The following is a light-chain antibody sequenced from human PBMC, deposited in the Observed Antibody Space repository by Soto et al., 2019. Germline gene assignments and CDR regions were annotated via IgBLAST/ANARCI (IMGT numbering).Light chain of an antibody. CDR1: QIVSRSY. V-gene: IGKV3-20*01. J-gene: IGKJ1*01. CDR3: LQYGSSRT. Sequence: EIVLTQSPGTLSLSPGERATLSCRASQIVSRSYLALYQQKPCQSPRLIIYVASSRATGIPDRFSGSGSGIGFTLTISRQEHEEFAGYYCLQYGSSRTFCQGTKVEN. CDR2: VAS.